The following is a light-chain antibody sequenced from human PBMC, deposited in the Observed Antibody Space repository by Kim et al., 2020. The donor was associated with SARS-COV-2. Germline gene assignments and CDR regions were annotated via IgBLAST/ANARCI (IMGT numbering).Light chain of an antibody. CDR3: QQYNSWPRT. J-gene: IGKJ1*01. V-gene: IGKV3-15*01. CDR1: QSVSSY. CDR2: GAS. Sequence: EIVMTQSPAPLSVSPGERATLSCRASQSVSSYLVWYQQKPGQAPRLLIYGASTRATGIPARFSGSGSGTEFTLTISSLQSEDFAVYYCQQYNSWPRTFGQGTKVDIK.